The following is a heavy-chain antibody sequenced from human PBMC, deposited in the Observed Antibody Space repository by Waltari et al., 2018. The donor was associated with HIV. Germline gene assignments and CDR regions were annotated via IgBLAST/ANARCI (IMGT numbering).Heavy chain of an antibody. J-gene: IGHJ4*02. D-gene: IGHD1-26*01. Sequence: QVKLVQSGSELKKPGASVKVSCKASGYTFITMARNWVRQAPGQGLEWMGWINTNTGNPTYAQGFTGRFVFSLDTSVSTAYLQISSLKTEDTAVYYCARAREWELLYPIDYWGQGTLVTVS. CDR1: GYTFITMA. CDR2: INTNTGNP. V-gene: IGHV7-4-1*02. CDR3: ARAREWELLYPIDY.